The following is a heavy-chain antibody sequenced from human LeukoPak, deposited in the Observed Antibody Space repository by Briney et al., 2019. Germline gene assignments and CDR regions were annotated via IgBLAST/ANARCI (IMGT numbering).Heavy chain of an antibody. V-gene: IGHV5-51*01. CDR2: IYPDDSGT. Sequence: GESLKISCKGSGYKFNAYWIAWVRQMPGKGLEWMGIIYPDDSGTRYSPSFQGQVTISADKSVSIAYLQWSSLKASDTAMYYGARPNITSYYDSRGYDAFDVWGQGTMVIVSS. CDR3: ARPNITSYYDSRGYDAFDV. J-gene: IGHJ3*01. D-gene: IGHD3-22*01. CDR1: GYKFNAYW.